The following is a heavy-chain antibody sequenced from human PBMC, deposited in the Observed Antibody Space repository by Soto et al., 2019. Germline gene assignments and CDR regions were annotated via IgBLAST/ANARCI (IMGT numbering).Heavy chain of an antibody. V-gene: IGHV4-59*01. CDR3: AGSTAYYLYGMDV. CDR1: GDSISSYY. D-gene: IGHD3-10*01. J-gene: IGHJ6*02. Sequence: SETLSLTCTVSGDSISSYYCSCIRQPPGKGLEWIGYIYYSGSTNYNPSLKSRVTISVDTSKNQFSLKLSSVTAADPAVYYCAGSTAYYLYGMDVWGQGTTVTVSS. CDR2: IYYSGST.